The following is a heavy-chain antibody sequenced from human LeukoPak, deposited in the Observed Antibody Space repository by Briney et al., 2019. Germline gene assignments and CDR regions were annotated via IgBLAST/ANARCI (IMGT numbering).Heavy chain of an antibody. J-gene: IGHJ4*02. Sequence: SQTLSLTCAISGDSVSSNSAAWSWIRQSPSRGLEWLGRTYYRSKWYNDYAVSVKGRITINPDTSKNHFSLQLNSVTPEDTAVYYCTRNRGADDYWGQGTLVTVSS. V-gene: IGHV6-1*01. CDR3: TRNRGADDY. CDR2: TYYRSKWYN. D-gene: IGHD1-26*01. CDR1: GDSVSSNSAA.